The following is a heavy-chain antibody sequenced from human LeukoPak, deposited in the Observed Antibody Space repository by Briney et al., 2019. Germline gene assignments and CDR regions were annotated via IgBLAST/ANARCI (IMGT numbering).Heavy chain of an antibody. CDR3: ARHLSVTSYFDY. D-gene: IGHD4-17*01. CDR2: IYYSGST. J-gene: IGHJ4*02. V-gene: IGHV4-59*01. Sequence: PSETLSLTCTVSGGSITSYYWSWIRQPPGKGLEWIGYIYYSGSTKYNPSLKSRVTISVHTSKNQFSLKLSSVTAADTAVYYCARHLSVTSYFDYWGQGSLVTVSS. CDR1: GGSITSYY.